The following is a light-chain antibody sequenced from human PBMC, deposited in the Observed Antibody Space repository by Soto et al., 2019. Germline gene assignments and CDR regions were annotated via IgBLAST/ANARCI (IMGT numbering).Light chain of an antibody. J-gene: IGKJ1*01. V-gene: IGKV3-15*01. CDR1: QSVGSN. Sequence: EIVMTQSPGILSVSPGERATLSCRASQSVGSNLAWYQQRPGQAPRLLIYGASTRPTGVPARFSGSGSGTESTLTISSLQSEDFAIYYCQQYINRPPQTFGQGTKVEIK. CDR2: GAS. CDR3: QQYINRPPQT.